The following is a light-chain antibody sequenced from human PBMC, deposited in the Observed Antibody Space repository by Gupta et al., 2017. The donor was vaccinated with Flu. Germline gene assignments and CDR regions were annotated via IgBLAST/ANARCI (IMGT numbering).Light chain of an antibody. V-gene: IGKV1-33*01. J-gene: IGKJ3*01. CDR3: QQFDNLPA. CDR1: QDISNY. CDR2: EAS. Sequence: DIQMTQSPSSLSASVGDRVTITCQASQDISNYLNWYQHKPGKAPKLLISEASNLETGVPSRFSGSGSGTDFTLTISILQPEDIATYYCQQFDNLPAFGPGTTVDIK.